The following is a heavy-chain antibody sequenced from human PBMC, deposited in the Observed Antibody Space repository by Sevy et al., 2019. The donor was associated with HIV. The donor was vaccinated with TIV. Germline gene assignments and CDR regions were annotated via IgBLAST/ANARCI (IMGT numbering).Heavy chain of an antibody. Sequence: GGSLRLSCVASGFTFSSYEMNWVRQAPGKGLEWVSYISSTGSTIYYADSVKGRFTISRDNAKNSLYLQMSSLRAEDTAVYYCATDAPGSSIVDYWGQGTLVTVSS. V-gene: IGHV3-48*03. CDR2: ISSTGSTI. D-gene: IGHD6-13*01. J-gene: IGHJ4*02. CDR3: ATDAPGSSIVDY. CDR1: GFTFSSYE.